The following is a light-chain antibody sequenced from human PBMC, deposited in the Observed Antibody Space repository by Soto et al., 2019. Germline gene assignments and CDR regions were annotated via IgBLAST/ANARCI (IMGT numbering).Light chain of an antibody. V-gene: IGKV1-39*01. CDR3: QQSYSTLWT. CDR1: QSISSY. J-gene: IGKJ1*01. Sequence: DIQTTQSPSSLSASVGARVTITLRASQSISSYLNWYQQKPGKAPNLLIFAASSLQSGVPSRFSGSGSGTDFTLTISSLQPEDFATYYCQQSYSTLWTFGQGTKVDIK. CDR2: AAS.